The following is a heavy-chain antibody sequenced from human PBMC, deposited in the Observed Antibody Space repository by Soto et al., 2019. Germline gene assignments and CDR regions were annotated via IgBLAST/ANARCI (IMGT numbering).Heavy chain of an antibody. V-gene: IGHV5-51*01. Sequence: PGESLKISCKGSGYSFTSDWTAWVRQMPGKGLEWMGMIYPGDSDTRYSPSFQGQVTISADKSISTAYLQWSTLKASDSAMYYCARWYSSGWYYFDYWGQGTLVTVSS. CDR1: GYSFTSDW. D-gene: IGHD6-19*01. J-gene: IGHJ4*02. CDR3: ARWYSSGWYYFDY. CDR2: IYPGDSDT.